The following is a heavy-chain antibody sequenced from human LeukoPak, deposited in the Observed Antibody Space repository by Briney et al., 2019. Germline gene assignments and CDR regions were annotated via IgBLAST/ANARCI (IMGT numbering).Heavy chain of an antibody. Sequence: SETLSLTCTVSGGSISSYYWSWIRQPPGKGLEWIGYIYYSGSTNYNRSLKSRVTISVDTSKNQFSLKLNSVTAADTAVYYCARHGYNYGTYYFDYWGQGTLVTVSS. V-gene: IGHV4-59*01. CDR2: IYYSGST. J-gene: IGHJ4*02. CDR3: ARHGYNYGTYYFDY. D-gene: IGHD5-18*01. CDR1: GGSISSYY.